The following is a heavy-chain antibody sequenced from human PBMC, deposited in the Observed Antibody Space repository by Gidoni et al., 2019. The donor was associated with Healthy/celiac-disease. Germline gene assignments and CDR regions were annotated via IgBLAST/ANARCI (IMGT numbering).Heavy chain of an antibody. J-gene: IGHJ4*02. V-gene: IGHV3-21*01. CDR2: ISSSSSYI. CDR1: GFTFSSYS. CDR3: AREFGGSYQAFDY. Sequence: EVQLVESGGGVVKPGGSLRLSCAASGFTFSSYSMNWVRQAPGKGLEWFSSISSSSSYIYYADSVKGRFTLSRDNAKNSLYLQMSSLRAEDTAVYYCAREFGGSYQAFDYWGQGTLVTVAS. D-gene: IGHD1-26*01.